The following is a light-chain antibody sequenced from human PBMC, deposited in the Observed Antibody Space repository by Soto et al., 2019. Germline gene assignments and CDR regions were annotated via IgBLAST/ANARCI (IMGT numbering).Light chain of an antibody. V-gene: IGLV2-14*01. J-gene: IGLJ1*01. CDR2: EVS. Sequence: QSVLTQPASVSGSPGQSITISCTGTSSDVGAYIYVSWYQQHPGKAPKLMIYEVSNRPSGVSHRFSGSKSGNTASLTISGLQAEDEADYYCSSYTASNTLYVFGTGTKLTVL. CDR1: SSDVGAYIY. CDR3: SSYTASNTLYV.